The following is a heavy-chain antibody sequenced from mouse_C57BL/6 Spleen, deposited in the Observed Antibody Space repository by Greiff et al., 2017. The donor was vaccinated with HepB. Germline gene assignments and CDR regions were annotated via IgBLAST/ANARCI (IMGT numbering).Heavy chain of an antibody. CDR3: ARHEPLYYYGSSGDYAMDY. CDR1: GYTFTEYT. Sequence: QVQLQQSGAELVKPGASVKLSCKASGYTFTEYTIHWVKQRSGRGLEWIGWFYPGSGSIKYNEKFKDKATLTADKSSSTVYMELSRLTSEDSAVYFCARHEPLYYYGSSGDYAMDYWGQGTSVTVSS. V-gene: IGHV1-62-2*01. J-gene: IGHJ4*01. D-gene: IGHD1-1*01. CDR2: FYPGSGSI.